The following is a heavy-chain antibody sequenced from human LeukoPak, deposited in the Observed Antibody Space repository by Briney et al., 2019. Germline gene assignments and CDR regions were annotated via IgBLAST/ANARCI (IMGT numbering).Heavy chain of an antibody. CDR1: GGSISSGSYY. J-gene: IGHJ4*02. D-gene: IGHD5-18*01. V-gene: IGHV4-61*01. Sequence: SETLSLTCTVSGGSISSGSYYWNWIRQPPGKGLEWIGYIYYSGSTNYNPSLKSRVIISVDTSKNQFSLKLSSVTAADTAVYYCARGLDTAMDVGYWGQGTLVTVSS. CDR3: ARGLDTAMDVGY. CDR2: IYYSGST.